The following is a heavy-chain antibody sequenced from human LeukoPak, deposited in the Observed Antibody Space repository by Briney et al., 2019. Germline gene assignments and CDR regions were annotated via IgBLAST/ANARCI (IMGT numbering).Heavy chain of an antibody. CDR2: IYYSGST. CDR3: ARHVLTYYYGSVDDAFDI. J-gene: IGHJ3*02. CDR1: GGSISSYY. V-gene: IGHV4-59*08. D-gene: IGHD3-10*01. Sequence: SETLSLTCTVSGGSISSYYWSWIRQPPGKGLEWIGYIYYSGSTNYNPSLKSRVTISVDTSKNQFSLKLSSVTAADTAVYYCARHVLTYYYGSVDDAFDIWGQGTMVTVSS.